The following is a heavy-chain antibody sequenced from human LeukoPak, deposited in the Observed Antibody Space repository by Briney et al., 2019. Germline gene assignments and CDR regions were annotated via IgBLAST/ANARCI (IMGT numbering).Heavy chain of an antibody. CDR3: ARDSARVETGIHFQH. V-gene: IGHV1-46*01. Sequence: ASVKVSCKASGYTFTSYYMHWVRQAPGQGLEWMGIINPSGGSTSYAQKFQGRVTMTRDTSTSTVYMELSSLRSEDTAVYYCARDSARVETGIHFQHWGQGTLVTVSS. CDR2: INPSGGST. CDR1: GYTFTSYY. D-gene: IGHD1-14*01. J-gene: IGHJ1*01.